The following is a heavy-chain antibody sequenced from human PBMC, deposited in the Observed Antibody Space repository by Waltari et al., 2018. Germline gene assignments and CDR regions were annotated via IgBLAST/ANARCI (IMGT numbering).Heavy chain of an antibody. Sequence: QVQLQESGPGLVKPSETLSLTCTVSGGSISSYYWSWIRQPAGKGLEWIGRNYTNGSTNYSPSLMSRVTKSVDTSKNQFSLKRSSVTAAYTAVYYCARGTGSSWYVDYWGQRTLITVSS. CDR3: ARGTGSSWYVDY. J-gene: IGHJ4*02. CDR1: GGSISSYY. CDR2: NYTNGST. D-gene: IGHD6-13*01. V-gene: IGHV4-4*07.